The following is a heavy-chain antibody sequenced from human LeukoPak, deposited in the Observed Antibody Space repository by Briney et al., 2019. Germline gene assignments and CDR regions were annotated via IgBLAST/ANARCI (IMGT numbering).Heavy chain of an antibody. D-gene: IGHD5-12*01. J-gene: IGHJ4*02. CDR2: INPSGGST. CDR1: GYTFTSYY. CDR3: ARDWGVATIPDY. Sequence: ASVTVSCKASGYTFTSYYMHWVRQAPGQGLEWMGIINPSGGSTSYAQKFQGRVTMTRDTSTSTVYMELSSLRSEDTAVYYCARDWGVATIPDYWGQGTLVTVSS. V-gene: IGHV1-46*01.